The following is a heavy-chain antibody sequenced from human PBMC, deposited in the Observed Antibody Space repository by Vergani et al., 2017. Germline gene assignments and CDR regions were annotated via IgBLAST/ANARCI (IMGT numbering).Heavy chain of an antibody. Sequence: QVQLVESGGGVVQPGRSLRLYCAASGFTFNQYGMHWVRQAPGTGLEWVAVTWYDGNNKQYADSVKGRFTISRDNSKSTMYLQMNSLRDEDTGVYYCARDLRLLYNRFDPWGQGTLVTVSS. D-gene: IGHD1-14*01. CDR3: ARDLRLLYNRFDP. CDR1: GFTFNQYG. V-gene: IGHV3-33*01. J-gene: IGHJ5*02. CDR2: TWYDGNNK.